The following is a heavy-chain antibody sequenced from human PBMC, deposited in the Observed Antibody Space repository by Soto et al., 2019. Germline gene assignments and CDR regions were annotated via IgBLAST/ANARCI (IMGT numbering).Heavy chain of an antibody. Sequence: GESLKISCKGSGYNFNNDWIGWVRQMPGKGLEWMGWIDPSDSYTNYSPSFQGHVTISADKSISTAYLQWSSLKASDTAMYYCASLITMIVPGAFDIWGKGTMVTVSS. CDR3: ASLITMIVPGAFDI. V-gene: IGHV5-10-1*01. CDR2: IDPSDSYT. CDR1: GYNFNNDW. D-gene: IGHD3-22*01. J-gene: IGHJ3*02.